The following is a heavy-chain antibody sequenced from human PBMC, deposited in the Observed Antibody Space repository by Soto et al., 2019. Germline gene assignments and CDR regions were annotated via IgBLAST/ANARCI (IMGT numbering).Heavy chain of an antibody. CDR2: IIPIFGTA. CDR1: GGTFSSYA. J-gene: IGHJ6*02. Sequence: QVQLVQSGAEVKKPGSSVKVSCKASGGTFSSYAISWVRQAPGQGLEWMGGIIPIFGTANYAQKFQGRVTITADEFTSTAYMELSSLRSEDTAVYYCARDSPDCSGGSCYSDYYYGMDVWGQGTTVTVSS. D-gene: IGHD2-15*01. CDR3: ARDSPDCSGGSCYSDYYYGMDV. V-gene: IGHV1-69*01.